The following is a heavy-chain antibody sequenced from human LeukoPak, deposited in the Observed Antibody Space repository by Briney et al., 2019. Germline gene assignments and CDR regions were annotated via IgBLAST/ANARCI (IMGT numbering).Heavy chain of an antibody. Sequence: GGSLRLSCAASGFTFSSYGMHWVRQAPGKGLEWVAVIWYDGSNKYYADSVKGRFTISRDNSKNTLYLQMNSLRAEDTAVYYCARDRRGYDYDYWGQGTLVTVSS. CDR2: IWYDGSNK. CDR3: ARDRRGYDYDY. J-gene: IGHJ4*02. D-gene: IGHD5-12*01. CDR1: GFTFSSYG. V-gene: IGHV3-33*01.